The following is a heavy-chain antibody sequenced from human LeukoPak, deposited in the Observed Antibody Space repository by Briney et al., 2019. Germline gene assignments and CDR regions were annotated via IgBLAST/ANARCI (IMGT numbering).Heavy chain of an antibody. CDR2: IYPGDSDT. V-gene: IGHV5-51*01. Sequence: GESLKISCQGSGYSFTSYWIVWVRQMPGKGLEWMGIIYPGDSDTRYSPSFQGQVTISADKSISTAYLQWSSLKASDTAMYYCARPPAGPYNWFDPWGQGTLVTVSS. CDR3: ARPPAGPYNWFDP. D-gene: IGHD2-2*01. CDR1: GYSFTSYW. J-gene: IGHJ5*02.